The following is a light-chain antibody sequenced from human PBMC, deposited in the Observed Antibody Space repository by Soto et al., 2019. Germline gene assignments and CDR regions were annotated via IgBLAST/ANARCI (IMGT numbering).Light chain of an antibody. CDR3: CSYAGSYIYV. V-gene: IGLV2-11*01. CDR1: SSVVGGYNY. CDR2: DVT. Sequence: QSALTQPRSVSGSPGQSVTISCTGTSSVVGGYNYVSWYQQHPDKAPKVMIYDVTKRPSGVPDRFSGSKSGNTAFLTISGLQAEDEADYYCCSYAGSYIYVFGTGTKVTVL. J-gene: IGLJ1*01.